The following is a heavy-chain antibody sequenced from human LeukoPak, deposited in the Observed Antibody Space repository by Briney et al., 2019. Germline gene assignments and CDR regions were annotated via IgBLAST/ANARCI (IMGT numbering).Heavy chain of an antibody. Sequence: GGSLRLSCAVSGSTVKRNYMSWARQAPGKGLVWVSRINSDGSSTNYADSVKGRFTISRDNAKNTLYLQMNSLRAEDTAVYYCARAYSYRAYFDYWGQGTLVTVSS. CDR1: GSTVKRNY. CDR2: INSDGSST. CDR3: ARAYSYRAYFDY. V-gene: IGHV3-74*01. J-gene: IGHJ4*02. D-gene: IGHD5-18*01.